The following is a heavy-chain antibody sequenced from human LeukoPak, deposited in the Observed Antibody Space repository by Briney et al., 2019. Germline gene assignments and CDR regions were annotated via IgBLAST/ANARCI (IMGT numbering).Heavy chain of an antibody. Sequence: SETLSLTCAVYGGSFSGYYWSWIRQPPGKGLEWIGEINHSGSTNYNPSLKSRVTISVDTSKNQFSLKLSSVTAADTAVYYCARQGYYYGPGSYPANWFDPWGQGTLVTVSS. J-gene: IGHJ5*02. CDR1: GGSFSGYY. V-gene: IGHV4-34*01. CDR3: ARQGYYYGPGSYPANWFDP. D-gene: IGHD3-10*01. CDR2: INHSGST.